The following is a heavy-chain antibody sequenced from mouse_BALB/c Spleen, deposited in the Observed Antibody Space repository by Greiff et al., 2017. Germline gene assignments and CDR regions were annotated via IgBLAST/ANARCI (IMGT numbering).Heavy chain of an antibody. D-gene: IGHD2-10*01. CDR2: IYPGNVNT. J-gene: IGHJ4*01. CDR3: ARSAYYGNYYAMDY. CDR1: GYTFTSYY. V-gene: IGHV1S56*01. Sequence: QVQLQQSGPELVKPGASVRISCKASGYTFTSYYIPWVKQRPGQGLEWIGWIYPGNVNTKYNEKFKGKATLTADKSSSTAYMQLSSLTSEDSAVYFCARSAYYGNYYAMDYWGQGTSVTVSS.